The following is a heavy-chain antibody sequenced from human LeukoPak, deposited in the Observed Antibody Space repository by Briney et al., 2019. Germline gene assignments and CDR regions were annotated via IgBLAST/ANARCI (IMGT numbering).Heavy chain of an antibody. CDR2: INHSGST. D-gene: IGHD3-22*01. V-gene: IGHV4-34*01. J-gene: IGHJ3*02. Sequence: SETLSLTCAVYGGSFSGYYWSWLRQPPGKGLESFGEINHSGSTNYNPSLRSRVTISVDTSKNQFSLKLSSVTAADTAVYYCAREDRGVVVITTLDAFDIWGQGTMVTVSS. CDR3: AREDRGVVVITTLDAFDI. CDR1: GGSFSGYY.